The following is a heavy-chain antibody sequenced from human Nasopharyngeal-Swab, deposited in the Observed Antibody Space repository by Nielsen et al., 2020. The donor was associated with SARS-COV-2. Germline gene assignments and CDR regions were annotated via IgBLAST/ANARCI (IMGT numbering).Heavy chain of an antibody. J-gene: IGHJ3*02. V-gene: IGHV1-69*13. D-gene: IGHD6-6*01. CDR3: TTQLGDAFDI. Sequence: SVKVSCKASGGTFSSYAISWVRQAPGQGLEWMGGIIPIFGTANYAQKFQGRVTITADESTSTVYMELSSLRSEDTAVYYCTTQLGDAFDIWGQGTMVTVSS. CDR2: IIPIFGTA. CDR1: GGTFSSYA.